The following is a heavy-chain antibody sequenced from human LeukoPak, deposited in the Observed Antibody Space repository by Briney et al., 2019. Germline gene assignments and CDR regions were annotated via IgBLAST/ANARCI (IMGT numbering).Heavy chain of an antibody. V-gene: IGHV3-23*01. CDR3: TKDLTDYHYYYTDV. J-gene: IGHJ6*03. D-gene: IGHD2-21*02. CDR1: GFTFSNYA. Sequence: GGSLKLSCEASGFTFSNYAMAWVRQSPGKGLEWVSGITGSGGHTYYADSVKGRFTSSRDNSKNTLYLQMNSLRAGDTAVYYCTKDLTDYHYYYTDVWGKGTTVIVSS. CDR2: ITGSGGHT.